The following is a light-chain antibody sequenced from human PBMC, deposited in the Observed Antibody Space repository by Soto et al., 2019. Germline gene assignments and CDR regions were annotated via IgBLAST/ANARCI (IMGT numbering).Light chain of an antibody. V-gene: IGKV1-5*01. CDR2: GVS. J-gene: IGKJ1*01. CDR1: QDITPW. Sequence: DIQMTQSPSTLSASVGDRVTITCRASQDITPWLAWYQRKPGKAPKLLIYGVSSLESGVPSRFSGSGSGTDFTLTITYLQPDDFATYYCQQDHTYWTFGQGTKVEIK. CDR3: QQDHTYWT.